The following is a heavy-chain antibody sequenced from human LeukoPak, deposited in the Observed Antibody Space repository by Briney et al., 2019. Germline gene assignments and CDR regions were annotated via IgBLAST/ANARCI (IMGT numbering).Heavy chain of an antibody. J-gene: IGHJ6*02. Sequence: GGSLRLSCAASGFNFRGYAMSWVRQAPGKGLEWVSSISGSATRAHYAESVRGRFTISRDNVQNTLHLQMTGLRADDTAVYYCAKEVVLGETNYYYYGMDVWGQGTTVTVSS. CDR2: ISGSATRA. CDR3: AKEVVLGETNYYYYGMDV. CDR1: GFNFRGYA. V-gene: IGHV3-23*01. D-gene: IGHD1-26*01.